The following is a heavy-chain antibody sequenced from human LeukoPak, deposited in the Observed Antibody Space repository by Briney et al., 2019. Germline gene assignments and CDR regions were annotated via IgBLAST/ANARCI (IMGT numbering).Heavy chain of an antibody. CDR3: AKDAFSYMIVVVAMEFDL. Sequence: GGSLRLSCAASGFTFSSYGMDWVRQAPGKGLEWVAFIRYDGSNKYYADSVKGRFTISRDNSKNTLYLQMNSLRAEDTAVYYCAKDAFSYMIVVVAMEFDLWGRGTLVTVSS. CDR2: IRYDGSNK. J-gene: IGHJ2*01. CDR1: GFTFSSYG. D-gene: IGHD3-22*01. V-gene: IGHV3-30*02.